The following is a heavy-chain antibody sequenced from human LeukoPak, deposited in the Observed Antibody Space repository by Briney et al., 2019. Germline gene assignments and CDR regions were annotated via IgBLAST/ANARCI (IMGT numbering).Heavy chain of an antibody. CDR2: ISSSSGYI. Sequence: KPGGALRLSCAASGFTFSSYAMSSVRPAPRKGLGWVSSISSSSGYIYYGDSVKGRFTISRDNAKNSLYLQMNSLRAEDTAVYYCARDSASGGSSDYWGQGTLVTVSS. V-gene: IGHV3-21*01. CDR3: ARDSASGGSSDY. J-gene: IGHJ4*02. CDR1: GFTFSSYA. D-gene: IGHD2-15*01.